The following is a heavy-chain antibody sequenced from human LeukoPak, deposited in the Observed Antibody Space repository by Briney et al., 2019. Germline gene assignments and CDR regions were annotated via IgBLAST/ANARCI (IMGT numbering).Heavy chain of an antibody. D-gene: IGHD3-22*01. Sequence: GGSLRLSCAASGFTFSSYGMHWVRQAPGKGLEWVAFIRYDGSNKYYADSVKGRFTISRDSSKNTLYLQMNSLRAEDTAVYYCAKEGSSGYYIFDYWGQGTLVTVSS. V-gene: IGHV3-30*02. J-gene: IGHJ4*02. CDR3: AKEGSSGYYIFDY. CDR1: GFTFSSYG. CDR2: IRYDGSNK.